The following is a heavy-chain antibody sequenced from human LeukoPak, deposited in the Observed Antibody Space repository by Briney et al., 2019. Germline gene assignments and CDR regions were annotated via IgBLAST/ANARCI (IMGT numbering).Heavy chain of an antibody. D-gene: IGHD4-17*01. V-gene: IGHV1-3*01. J-gene: IGHJ4*02. CDR1: GYTFTSYA. CDR3: ARDGDYGDPMDPPRAFDY. Sequence: ASVKVSCKASGYTFTSYAMHWVRQAPGQRLEWMGWINAGNGNTKYSQKFQGRVTITRDTSASTAYMELSSLRSEDTAVYHCARDGDYGDPMDPPRAFDYWGQGTLVTVSS. CDR2: INAGNGNT.